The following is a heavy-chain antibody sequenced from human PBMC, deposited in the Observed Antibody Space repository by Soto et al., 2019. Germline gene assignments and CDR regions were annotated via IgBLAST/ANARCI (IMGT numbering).Heavy chain of an antibody. V-gene: IGHV3-23*01. Sequence: EVQLLESGGGLVQPGGSLRLSCAASGFTFSSSAMSWVRQAPGKRLEWVSAISGSGGSPYYADSVKGRFTISRDNYKKTLYLQMNSLRAEDTAVYYCALDYYGSGSYPHDAFDIWGQGTMVTVSS. CDR3: ALDYYGSGSYPHDAFDI. CDR1: GFTFSSSA. CDR2: ISGSGGSP. J-gene: IGHJ3*02. D-gene: IGHD3-10*01.